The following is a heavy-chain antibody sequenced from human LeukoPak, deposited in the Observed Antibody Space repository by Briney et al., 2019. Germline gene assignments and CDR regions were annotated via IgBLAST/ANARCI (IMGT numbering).Heavy chain of an antibody. CDR1: GGSFSGYY. CDR3: ARDFSYYYDSSGYLDY. Sequence: KSSETLSLTCAVYGGSFSGYYRSWIRQPPGKGLEWIGEINHSGSTNYNPSLKSRVTISVDTSKNQFSLKLSSVTAADTAVYYCARDFSYYYDSSGYLDYWGQGTLVTVSS. CDR2: INHSGST. V-gene: IGHV4-34*01. J-gene: IGHJ4*02. D-gene: IGHD3-22*01.